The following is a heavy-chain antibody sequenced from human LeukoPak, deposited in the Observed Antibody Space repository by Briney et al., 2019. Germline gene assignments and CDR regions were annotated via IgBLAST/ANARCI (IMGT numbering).Heavy chain of an antibody. V-gene: IGHV1-2*02. Sequence: GASVKASCKASGYTFTGYYMHWVRQAPGQGLEWMGWINPNSGGTNYAQKFQGRVTMTRDTSISTAYMELSRLRSDDTAVYYCARDWEYCSGGSCYSKDAFDIWGQGTMVTVSS. J-gene: IGHJ3*02. CDR2: INPNSGGT. D-gene: IGHD2-15*01. CDR1: GYTFTGYY. CDR3: ARDWEYCSGGSCYSKDAFDI.